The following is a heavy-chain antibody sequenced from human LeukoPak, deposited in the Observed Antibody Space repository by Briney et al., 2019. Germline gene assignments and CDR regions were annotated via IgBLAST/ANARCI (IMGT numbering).Heavy chain of an antibody. Sequence: PSETLSLTCAVYGGSFSGYYWTWIRQPPGKGLEWIGEIHYSGSATYNPSLKSRVTISVDTSKNQFSLKLSSVTAADTAVYYCARAYYGGNRPTDYWGQGTLVTVSS. CDR2: IHYSGSA. CDR3: ARAYYGGNRPTDY. D-gene: IGHD4-23*01. V-gene: IGHV4-34*01. J-gene: IGHJ4*02. CDR1: GGSFSGYY.